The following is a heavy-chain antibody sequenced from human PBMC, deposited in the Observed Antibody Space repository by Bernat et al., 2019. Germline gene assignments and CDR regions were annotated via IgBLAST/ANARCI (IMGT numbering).Heavy chain of an antibody. J-gene: IGHJ4*01. CDR1: GGSISSSGYY. V-gene: IGHV4-39*01. CDR3: ATYGSGSYYHFDC. D-gene: IGHD3-10*01. CDR2: TYYSGST. Sequence: QLQLQESGPGLVKPSETLSLTCTVSGGSISSSGYYWGWIRQPPGKGLEWIGSTYYSGSTYYNPSLKSRVTISVDTSKNQFSLKLSSVTAADTAVYYCATYGSGSYYHFDCWGHGTLVTVSS.